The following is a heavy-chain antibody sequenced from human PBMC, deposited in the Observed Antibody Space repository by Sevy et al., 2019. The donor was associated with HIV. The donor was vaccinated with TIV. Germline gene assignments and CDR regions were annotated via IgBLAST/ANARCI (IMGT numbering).Heavy chain of an antibody. CDR1: GFTFSSYW. V-gene: IGHV3-7*01. CDR3: ARETLLLWFGELEGNWFDP. CDR2: IKQDGSEK. J-gene: IGHJ5*02. D-gene: IGHD3-10*01. Sequence: GGSLRLSCAASGFTFSSYWMSWVRQAPGKGLEWVANIKQDGSEKYYVDSVKGRFTISRDNAKNSLHLQMNSLRAEDTAVYYCARETLLLWFGELEGNWFDPWGQGTLVTVSS.